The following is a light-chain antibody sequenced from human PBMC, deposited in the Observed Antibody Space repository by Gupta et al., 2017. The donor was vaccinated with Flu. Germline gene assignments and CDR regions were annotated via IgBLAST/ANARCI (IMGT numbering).Light chain of an antibody. V-gene: IGKV1-33*01. CDR1: HNIYKS. CDR3: QHYSNHPPST. Sequence: SSLSASVGDEGTISCQASHNIYKSVTWYQQKPGKAPKLLVYDASNLDRGVPSRFSGSGSGTDVTLTIRSLQPEDVATYYCQHYSNHPPSTFGRGTKVEIK. J-gene: IGKJ4*01. CDR2: DAS.